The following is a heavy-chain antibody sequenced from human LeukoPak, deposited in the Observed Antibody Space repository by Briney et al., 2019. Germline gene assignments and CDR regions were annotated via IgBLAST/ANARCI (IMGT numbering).Heavy chain of an antibody. CDR2: ISWNSGYI. CDR3: ARGPITDIVVMYYFDY. D-gene: IGHD5-12*01. Sequence: PGRSLRLSCAASGFTFDDYAMHWVRQAPGKGLEWVSGISWNSGYIGYADSVKGRFTISRDNAKNSLYLQMNSLRSEDTAVYYCARGPITDIVVMYYFDYWGQGTLVTVSS. V-gene: IGHV3-9*01. CDR1: GFTFDDYA. J-gene: IGHJ4*02.